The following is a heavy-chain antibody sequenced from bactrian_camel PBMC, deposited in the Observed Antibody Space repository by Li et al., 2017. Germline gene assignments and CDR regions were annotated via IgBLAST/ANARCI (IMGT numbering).Heavy chain of an antibody. V-gene: IGHV3-3*01. D-gene: IGHD3*01. CDR1: EYTYGTYC. CDR3: VVDYEFCLAYSIPKATY. Sequence: HVQLVESGGGSVQAGKSLRLSCVVPEYTYGTYCMGWFRQAPGKERETLATIRPFQNGDVQYAESVKGRFTISQDNAGNTLSLQMNSLKPEDTATYYCVVDYEFCLAYSIPKATYWGQGTQVTVS. J-gene: IGHJ4*01. CDR2: IRPFQNGDV.